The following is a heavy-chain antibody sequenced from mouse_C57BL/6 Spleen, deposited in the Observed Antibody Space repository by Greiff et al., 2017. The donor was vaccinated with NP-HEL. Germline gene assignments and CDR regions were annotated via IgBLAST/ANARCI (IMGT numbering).Heavy chain of an antibody. D-gene: IGHD2-1*01. CDR1: GFTFSSYG. Sequence: DVHLVESGGDLVKPGGSLKLSCAASGFTFSSYGMSWVRQTPDKRLEWVATISSGGSYTYYPDSVKGRFTISRDNAKNTLYLQMSSLKSEDTAMYYCARLIYYGNYDAMDYWGQGTSVTVSS. CDR3: ARLIYYGNYDAMDY. CDR2: ISSGGSYT. J-gene: IGHJ4*01. V-gene: IGHV5-6*01.